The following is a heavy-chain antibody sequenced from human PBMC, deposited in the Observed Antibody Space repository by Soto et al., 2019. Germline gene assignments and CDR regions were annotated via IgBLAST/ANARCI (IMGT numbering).Heavy chain of an antibody. CDR2: IYYSGST. Sequence: SETLSLTCTVSGGSISSYYWSWIRQPPGKGLGWIGYIYYSGSTNYNPSLKSRVTISIDASKSQFYLKLRSVTAADTAVYYCARGMAEEQIFYYFDYWGQGALVTVSS. J-gene: IGHJ4*02. CDR1: GGSISSYY. CDR3: ARGMAEEQIFYYFDY. D-gene: IGHD3-9*01. V-gene: IGHV4-59*01.